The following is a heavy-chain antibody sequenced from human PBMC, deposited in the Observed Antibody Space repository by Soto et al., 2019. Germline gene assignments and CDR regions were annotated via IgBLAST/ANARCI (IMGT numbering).Heavy chain of an antibody. V-gene: IGHV3-30*13. CDR2: IFPNGRDK. D-gene: IGHD1-26*01. CDR3: ARDDEPGSNCDLAY. Sequence: QVQLVQSGGGVVQPGRSLRLSCAASGFNFNTYFMHWVRQAPGKGLEWVAMIFPNGRDKEYADSVKGRFTISRDNSNTRRFLQMDSLRPEDTAVYYCARDDEPGSNCDLAYWGQGALVTVSS. CDR1: GFNFNTYF. J-gene: IGHJ4*02.